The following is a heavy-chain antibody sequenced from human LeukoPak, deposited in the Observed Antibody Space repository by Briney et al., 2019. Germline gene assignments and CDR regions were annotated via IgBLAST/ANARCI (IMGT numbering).Heavy chain of an antibody. CDR3: AAVRATLSDYDFWSGYYPHGYNWFDP. J-gene: IGHJ5*02. Sequence: ASVKVSCKASGFTFTSSAMQWVRQARGQRLEWIGWIVVGSGNTNYAQKFQERVTITRDMSTSTAYMELSSLRSEDTAVYYCAAVRATLSDYDFWSGYYPHGYNWFDPWGQGTLDTVSS. V-gene: IGHV1-58*02. CDR2: IVVGSGNT. CDR1: GFTFTSSA. D-gene: IGHD3-3*01.